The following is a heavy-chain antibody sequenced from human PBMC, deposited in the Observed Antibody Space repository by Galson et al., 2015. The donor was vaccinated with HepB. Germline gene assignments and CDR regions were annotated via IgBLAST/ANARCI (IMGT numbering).Heavy chain of an antibody. V-gene: IGHV3-23*01. Sequence: SLRLSCAASGFTFTTSAMSWVRQAPGKGLEWVSRVSGSEGSTIYADSVKGRFTISRDNSKNTLYLQMNSLRVEDTAVYYCARGGPLVTYYFDYWGQGSLVAVCS. CDR2: VSGSEGST. CDR3: ARGGPLVTYYFDY. CDR1: GFTFTTSA. D-gene: IGHD2-21*02. J-gene: IGHJ4*02.